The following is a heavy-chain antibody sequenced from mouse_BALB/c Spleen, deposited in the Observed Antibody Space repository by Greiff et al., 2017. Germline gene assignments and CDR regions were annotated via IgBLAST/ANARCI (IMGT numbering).Heavy chain of an antibody. D-gene: IGHD1-2*01. CDR1: GYTFTSYW. J-gene: IGHJ2*01. V-gene: IGHV1S81*02. CDR3: ARSAIHYYGYFDY. CDR2: INPSNGRT. Sequence: VQLQQSGAELVKPGASVKLSCKASGYTFTSYWMHWVKQRPGQGLEWIGEINPSNGRTNYNEKFKSKATLTVDKSSSTAYMQLSSLTSEDSAVYYCARSAIHYYGYFDYWGQGTTLTVSS.